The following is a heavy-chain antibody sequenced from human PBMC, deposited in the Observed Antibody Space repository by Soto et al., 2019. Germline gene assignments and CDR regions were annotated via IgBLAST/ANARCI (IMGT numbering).Heavy chain of an antibody. V-gene: IGHV4-30-4*01. CDR1: CGSISSGDYY. D-gene: IGHD3-10*01. CDR3: ARDYITMVRGVSYGMDV. CDR2: IYYSGST. Sequence: KTSETLSLTCTVSCGSISSGDYYWSWIRQPPGKGLEWIGYIYYSGSTYYNPSLKSRVTISVDTSKNQFSLKLSSVTAADTAVYYCARDYITMVRGVSYGMDVWGQGTTVTVSS. J-gene: IGHJ6*02.